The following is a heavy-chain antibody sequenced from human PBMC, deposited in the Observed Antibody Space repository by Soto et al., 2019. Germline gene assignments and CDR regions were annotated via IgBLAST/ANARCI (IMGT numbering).Heavy chain of an antibody. Sequence: SETLSLTCTVSGGSISSYYWSWIRQPPGKGLEWIGYIYYSGSTNYNPSLKSRVTISVDTSKNQFSLKLSSVTAADTAVYYCARGPGVGVLRVLEWFPDFDYSGQGTLVTVS. CDR2: IYYSGST. J-gene: IGHJ4*02. D-gene: IGHD3-3*01. CDR3: ARGPGVGVLRVLEWFPDFDY. CDR1: GGSISSYY. V-gene: IGHV4-59*01.